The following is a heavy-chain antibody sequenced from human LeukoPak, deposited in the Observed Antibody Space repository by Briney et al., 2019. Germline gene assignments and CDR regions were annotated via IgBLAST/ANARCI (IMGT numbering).Heavy chain of an antibody. D-gene: IGHD3-10*01. CDR1: GGSISSYY. J-gene: IGHJ5*02. V-gene: IGHV4-4*07. Sequence: PSETLSLTCTVSGGSISSYYWSWIRRPPGRGLEWIGRIYTSGSTSYNPSLKSRVTMSGDTSKNQISLKLGAVTAADTAVYYCARDLGSGSYSSWFDPWGQGTLVTVSS. CDR2: IYTSGST. CDR3: ARDLGSGSYSSWFDP.